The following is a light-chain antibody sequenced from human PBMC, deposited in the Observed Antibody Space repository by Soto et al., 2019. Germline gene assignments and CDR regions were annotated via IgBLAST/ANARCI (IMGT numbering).Light chain of an antibody. Sequence: IVWTQSPGTLSLSPGERATLSCRAGQTVLNNYLTWYQQKPGQAPRRLIFGASIRATGIPARFSGSGSGTDFTLIISRLEPEDFAVYYCQQYNGWPITFGQGTRLEIK. V-gene: IGKV3-20*01. CDR2: GAS. J-gene: IGKJ5*01. CDR1: QTVLNNY. CDR3: QQYNGWPIT.